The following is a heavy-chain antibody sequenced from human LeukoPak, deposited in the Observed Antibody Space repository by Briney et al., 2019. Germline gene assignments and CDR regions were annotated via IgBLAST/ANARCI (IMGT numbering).Heavy chain of an antibody. CDR3: ARDLGDY. Sequence: SETLSLTCAVYGGSFSGYYWSWIRQPPGKGLEWIGEINHSGSTNYNPSLKSRVTISVDTSKNQFSLKLSSVTAADTAVYYCARDLGDYWGQGTLVTVSS. V-gene: IGHV4-34*01. CDR2: INHSGST. CDR1: GGSFSGYY. J-gene: IGHJ4*02.